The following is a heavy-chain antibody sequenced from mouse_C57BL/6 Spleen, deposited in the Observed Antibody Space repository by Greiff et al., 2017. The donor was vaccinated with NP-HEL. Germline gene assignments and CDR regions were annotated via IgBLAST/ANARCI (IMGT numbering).Heavy chain of an antibody. V-gene: IGHV1-15*01. CDR3: TRGATVGYYFDY. D-gene: IGHD1-1*01. CDR1: GYTFTDYE. J-gene: IGHJ2*01. Sequence: VQLQQSGAELVRPGASVTLSCKASGYTFTDYEMHWVKQTPVHGLEWIGAIDPETGGTAYNQKFKGKAILTADKSSSTAYMELRSLTSEDSAVYYCTRGATVGYYFDYWGQGTTLTVSS. CDR2: IDPETGGT.